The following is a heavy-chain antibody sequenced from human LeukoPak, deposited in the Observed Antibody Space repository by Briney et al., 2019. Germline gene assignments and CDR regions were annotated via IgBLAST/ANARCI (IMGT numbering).Heavy chain of an antibody. V-gene: IGHV3-7*01. CDR2: IKQDGSEK. Sequence: GGSLRLSCAAPGFTFSSYWMSWVRQVPGKGLEWVANIKQDGSEKYYVDSVKGRFTISRDNAKNSLYLQMNSLRAEDTAVYYCARSPSYSSGWLFDYWGQGTLVTVSS. J-gene: IGHJ4*02. CDR3: ARSPSYSSGWLFDY. D-gene: IGHD6-19*01. CDR1: GFTFSSYW.